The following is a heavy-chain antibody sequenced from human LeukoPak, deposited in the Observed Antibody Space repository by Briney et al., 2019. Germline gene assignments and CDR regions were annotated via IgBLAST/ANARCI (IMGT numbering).Heavy chain of an antibody. CDR3: ARSTGHYFDY. CDR2: INPNSGGT. Sequence: ASVKVSCEASGYTFTDYYMHWVRQAPGQGLEWMGRINPNSGGTNYAQKFQGRVTMTRDTSISTAYMDLSSLRSDDTAVYYCARSTGHYFDYWGQGILVTVSS. J-gene: IGHJ4*02. CDR1: GYTFTDYY. V-gene: IGHV1-2*06. D-gene: IGHD2-8*02.